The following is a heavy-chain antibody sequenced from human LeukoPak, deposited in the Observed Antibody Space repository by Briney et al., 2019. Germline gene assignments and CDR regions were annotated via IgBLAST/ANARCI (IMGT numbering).Heavy chain of an antibody. CDR3: ARALRRITMVQGVIPY. Sequence: ASVKVSCKASGYTFTGYYMHWVRQAPGQGLEWMGWISPNSGGTNYAQKFQGRVTMTRDTSISTAYMELSRLRSDDTAVYYCARALRRITMVQGVIPYWGQGTLVTVSS. CDR1: GYTFTGYY. J-gene: IGHJ4*02. D-gene: IGHD3-10*01. CDR2: ISPNSGGT. V-gene: IGHV1-2*02.